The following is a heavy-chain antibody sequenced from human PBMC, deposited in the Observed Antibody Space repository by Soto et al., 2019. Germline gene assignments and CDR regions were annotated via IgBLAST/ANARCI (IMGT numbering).Heavy chain of an antibody. Sequence: SSETLSLTCTVSGGSLSSGEYYWSWIRQPPGKGLEWIGYIYYSGSTYYNSSLKSRVTISVDTSKNQFSLKLSSVTAADTAVYYCARERPDGARLDPWGQGTLVTVSS. CDR1: GGSLSSGEYY. V-gene: IGHV4-30-4*01. CDR2: IYYSGST. D-gene: IGHD6-6*01. J-gene: IGHJ5*02. CDR3: ARERPDGARLDP.